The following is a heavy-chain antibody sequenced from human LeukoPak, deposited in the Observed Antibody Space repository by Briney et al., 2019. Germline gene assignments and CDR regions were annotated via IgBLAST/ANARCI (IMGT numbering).Heavy chain of an antibody. V-gene: IGHV3-21*01. CDR1: GFTFSDYS. Sequence: GGSLRLSCAASGFTFSDYSMNWVRQAPGKGLEWVSAIIKSGSHIYYADSVKGRSTISRDNANNSLYLQMTGLRDEDTAVYYCARGRGGDNSNWFDPWGPGTLVTVSS. D-gene: IGHD4-23*01. J-gene: IGHJ5*02. CDR3: ARGRGGDNSNWFDP. CDR2: IIKSGSHI.